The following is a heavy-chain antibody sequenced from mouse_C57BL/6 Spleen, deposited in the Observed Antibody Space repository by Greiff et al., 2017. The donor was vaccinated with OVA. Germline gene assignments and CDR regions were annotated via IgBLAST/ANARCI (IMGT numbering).Heavy chain of an antibody. D-gene: IGHD1-1*01. CDR1: GYTFTSYW. CDR2: IDPSDSYT. Sequence: QVQLQQPGAELVMPGASVKLSCKASGYTFTSYWMHWVKQRPGQGLEWIGEIDPSDSYTNYNQKFKGKSTLTVDKSSSTAYMQLSSLTSEDSAVYDCARREGGSYAMDYWGQGTSVTVSS. CDR3: ARREGGSYAMDY. J-gene: IGHJ4*01. V-gene: IGHV1-69*01.